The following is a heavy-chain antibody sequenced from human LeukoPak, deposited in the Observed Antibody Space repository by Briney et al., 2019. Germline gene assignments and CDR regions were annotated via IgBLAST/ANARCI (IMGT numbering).Heavy chain of an antibody. CDR1: GYTFTSYD. V-gene: IGHV1-69*04. CDR2: IIPILGIA. CDR3: ARDVQFDY. Sequence: SVKVSCKASGYTFTSYDINWVRQAPGQGLEWMGRIIPILGIANYAQKFQGRVTITADKSTSTAYMELSSLRSEDTAVYYCARDVQFDYWGQGTLVTVSS. J-gene: IGHJ4*02.